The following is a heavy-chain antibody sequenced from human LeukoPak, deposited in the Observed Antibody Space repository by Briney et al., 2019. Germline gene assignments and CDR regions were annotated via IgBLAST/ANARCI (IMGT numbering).Heavy chain of an antibody. CDR1: GYTFTSYD. CDR2: MNPNSGNT. CDR3: ALVVPAAQGDY. J-gene: IGHJ4*02. Sequence: ASVKVSCKASGYTFTSYDINWVRQATGQGLEWMGWMNPNSGNTGYAQKFQGRVTITRNTSISTAYMELSSLRSDDTAVYYCALVVPAAQGDYWGQGTLVTVSS. D-gene: IGHD2-2*01. V-gene: IGHV1-8*03.